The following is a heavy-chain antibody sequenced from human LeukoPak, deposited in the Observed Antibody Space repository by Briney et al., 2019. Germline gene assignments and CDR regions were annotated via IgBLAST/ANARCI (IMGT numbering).Heavy chain of an antibody. Sequence: GGSLRLSCAASGFTFSDYYMSWIRQAPGKGLEWLSYISSSCSSMYYADSVKGGFTISRDNAKNPLYLQMNSLRAEDTAVYYGARESRDTAMVEDYFDYWGQGTLVTVSS. CDR1: GFTFSDYY. D-gene: IGHD5-18*01. CDR3: ARESRDTAMVEDYFDY. J-gene: IGHJ4*02. CDR2: ISSSCSSM. V-gene: IGHV3-11*04.